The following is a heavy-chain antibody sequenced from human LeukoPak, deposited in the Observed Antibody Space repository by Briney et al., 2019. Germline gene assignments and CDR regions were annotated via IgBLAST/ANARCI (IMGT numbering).Heavy chain of an antibody. CDR2: INPNSGGT. CDR1: GYTFTDYY. J-gene: IGHJ4*02. CDR3: ARDLEMATISIYY. D-gene: IGHD5-24*01. V-gene: IGHV1-2*02. Sequence: ASVKVSCKGSGYTFTDYYMHVLGPAPGQGLEWMGWINPNSGGTNYAQKFQGRVTMTRDTSISTAYMELSRLRSDDTAVYYCARDLEMATISIYYWGQGTLVTVSS.